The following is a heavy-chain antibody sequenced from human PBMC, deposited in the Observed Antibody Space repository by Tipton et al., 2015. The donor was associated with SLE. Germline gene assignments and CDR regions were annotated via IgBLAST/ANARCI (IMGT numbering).Heavy chain of an antibody. CDR2: IRSDGSNR. V-gene: IGHV3-33*01. CDR1: TFTFSNYA. Sequence: RSLRLSCAASTFTFSNYAMHWVRQAPGKGLEWVALIRSDGSNRFYADSVQGRFFISRDNSKSELYLQMTSLRADDTAIYHCARKIMTAGYELGAAFDRWGQGTMVTVS. J-gene: IGHJ3*01. CDR3: ARKIMTAGYELGAAFDR. D-gene: IGHD5-12*01.